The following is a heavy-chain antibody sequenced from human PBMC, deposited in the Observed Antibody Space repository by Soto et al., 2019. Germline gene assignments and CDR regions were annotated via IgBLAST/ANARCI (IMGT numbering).Heavy chain of an antibody. D-gene: IGHD2-2*01. J-gene: IGHJ5*02. V-gene: IGHV4-39*01. CDR2: IYYSGST. Sequence: SETLSLTCTVSGGSISSSSYYWGWIRQPPGKGLEWIGSIYYSGSTYYNPSLKSRVTISVDTSKNQFSLKLSSVTAADTAVYYCARQPAGCSSTSCYWSSYNWFDPWGQGTLVTV. CDR3: ARQPAGCSSTSCYWSSYNWFDP. CDR1: GGSISSSSYY.